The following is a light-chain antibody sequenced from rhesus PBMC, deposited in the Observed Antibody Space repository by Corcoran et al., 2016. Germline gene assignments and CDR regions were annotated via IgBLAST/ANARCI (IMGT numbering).Light chain of an antibody. J-gene: IGKJ2*01. Sequence: DIQMTQSPSSLSASVGDRVTITCRASQGISSYLSWYQVKPGKTPKLLISYASPLQSGVPSRLSGSGSGTEFTLTSSNLQPEEFATYYCRQYNSDPYSFGQGTKVEIK. CDR3: RQYNSDPYS. V-gene: IGKV1-43*02. CDR1: QGISSY. CDR2: YAS.